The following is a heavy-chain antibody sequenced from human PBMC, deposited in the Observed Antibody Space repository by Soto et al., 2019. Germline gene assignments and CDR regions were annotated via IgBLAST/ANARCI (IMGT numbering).Heavy chain of an antibody. CDR1: GGSVSSGSYY. Sequence: QVQLQESGPGLVKPSETLSLTCTVSGGSVSSGSYYWSWIRQPPGKGLEWIGYIYYSGNTNYNPSLKSRVTISVDTSKNQFSLQLSSVTAADTAVYYCARDGTGLRNPFQHWGQGTLVTVSS. CDR3: ARDGTGLRNPFQH. J-gene: IGHJ1*01. CDR2: IYYSGNT. D-gene: IGHD4-17*01. V-gene: IGHV4-61*01.